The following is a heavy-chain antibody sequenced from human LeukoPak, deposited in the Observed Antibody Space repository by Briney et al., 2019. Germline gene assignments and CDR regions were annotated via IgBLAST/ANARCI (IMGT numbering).Heavy chain of an antibody. CDR1: GFTFSSYG. V-gene: IGHV3-48*01. CDR3: ARVDIVVVPATPDY. D-gene: IGHD2-2*03. Sequence: GGSLRLSCVASGFTFSSYGMNWVRQAPGKGLEWVSYISSSSSTIYYADSVKGRFTISRDNSKNTPYLQMNSLRTEDTAVYYCARVDIVVVPATPDYWGQGTLVTVSS. J-gene: IGHJ4*02. CDR2: ISSSSSTI.